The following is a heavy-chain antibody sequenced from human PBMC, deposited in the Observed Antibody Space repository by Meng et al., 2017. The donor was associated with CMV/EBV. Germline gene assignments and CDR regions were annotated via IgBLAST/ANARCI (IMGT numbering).Heavy chain of an antibody. CDR2: IIPILGIA. J-gene: IGHJ6*02. D-gene: IGHD2-2*02. CDR3: ARDGGYCSGTSCYRRYYYGMDV. Sequence: SVNVSCKASGGTFSSYAISWVRQAPGQGLEWMGGIIPILGIANYAQKFQGRVTITADKSTSTAYMELSSLRSEDTAVYYCARDGGYCSGTSCYRRYYYGMDVWGQGTTVTVSS. V-gene: IGHV1-69*10. CDR1: GGTFSSYA.